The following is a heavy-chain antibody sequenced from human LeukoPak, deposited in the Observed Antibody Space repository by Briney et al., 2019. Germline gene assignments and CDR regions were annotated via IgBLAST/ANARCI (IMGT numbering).Heavy chain of an antibody. CDR1: GFTFSSYS. Sequence: GGSLRLSCAASGFTFSSYSINWVRQAPGKGLEGVSSISSSSSYIYYADSVKGRFTIYRDNAKNSLYLQMNSLRAEDTAVYYCARGYDFWSGYLDGENWFDPWGQGTLVTVSS. J-gene: IGHJ5*02. CDR3: ARGYDFWSGYLDGENWFDP. CDR2: ISSSSSYI. D-gene: IGHD3-3*01. V-gene: IGHV3-21*01.